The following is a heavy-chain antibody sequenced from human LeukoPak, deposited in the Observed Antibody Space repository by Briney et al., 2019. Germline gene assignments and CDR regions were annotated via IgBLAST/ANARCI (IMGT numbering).Heavy chain of an antibody. D-gene: IGHD1-1*01. V-gene: IGHV4-59*01. CDR2: LYYSGNT. J-gene: IGHJ4*02. CDR3: ARGTGLTSSDY. Sequence: SETLSLTCTVSGGSISSYYWSWIRQPPGKGLEWIGYLYYSGNTNYNPSLKSRVTISVDTSKNQFSLKLSPVTAADTAVYYCARGTGLTSSDYWGQGTLVTVSS. CDR1: GGSISSYY.